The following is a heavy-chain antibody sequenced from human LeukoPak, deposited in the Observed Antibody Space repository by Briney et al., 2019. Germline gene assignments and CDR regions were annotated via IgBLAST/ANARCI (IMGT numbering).Heavy chain of an antibody. CDR3: AKDLRSIAVAGHDAFDI. D-gene: IGHD6-19*01. Sequence: GGSLRPSCAASGFTFSSYAMSWVRQAPGKGLEWVSAISGSGGSTYYADSVKGRFTISRDNSKNTLYLQMNSLRAEDTAVYYCAKDLRSIAVAGHDAFDIWGQGTMVTVSS. CDR2: ISGSGGST. CDR1: GFTFSSYA. V-gene: IGHV3-23*01. J-gene: IGHJ3*02.